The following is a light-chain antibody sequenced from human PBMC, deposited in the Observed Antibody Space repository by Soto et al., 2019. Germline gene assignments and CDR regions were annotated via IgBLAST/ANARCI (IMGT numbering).Light chain of an antibody. Sequence: QSALTQPPSASGSLGQSVTISCTGTSSDVGGYNFVSWYQQHPGKAPKLMIYEVSKRPSGVPDRFSGSKSGNTASLTVSRLQAEDEADYYCISYAGSNNLVFGGGTKLTVL. J-gene: IGLJ2*01. CDR3: ISYAGSNNLV. V-gene: IGLV2-8*01. CDR2: EVS. CDR1: SSDVGGYNF.